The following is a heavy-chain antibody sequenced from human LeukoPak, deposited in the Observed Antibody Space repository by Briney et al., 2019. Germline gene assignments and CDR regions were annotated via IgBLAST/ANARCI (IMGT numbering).Heavy chain of an antibody. CDR3: ARVPLAVAGWYYFDY. V-gene: IGHV1-69*05. Sequence: GASVKVSCKASGGTFSSYAISWVRQAPGQGLEWMGRIIPIFGTANYAQKFQGRVTITTDESTSTAYMELSSLRSEDTAVCYCARVPLAVAGWYYFDYWGQGTLVTSSS. J-gene: IGHJ4*02. D-gene: IGHD6-19*01. CDR2: IIPIFGTA. CDR1: GGTFSSYA.